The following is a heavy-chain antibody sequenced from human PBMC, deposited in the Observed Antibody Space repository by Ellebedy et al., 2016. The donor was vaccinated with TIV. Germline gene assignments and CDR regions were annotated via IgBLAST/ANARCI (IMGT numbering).Heavy chain of an antibody. D-gene: IGHD2-8*01. CDR1: GYTFTSYY. Sequence: ASVKVSXXASGYTFTSYYMHWVRQAPGQGLEWMGIINPSGGSTSYAQKFQGRVTMTRDTSTSTVYMELSSQRSEDTAVYYCAVMNLYNWFDPWGQGTLVTVSS. CDR3: AVMNLYNWFDP. CDR2: INPSGGST. J-gene: IGHJ5*02. V-gene: IGHV1-46*01.